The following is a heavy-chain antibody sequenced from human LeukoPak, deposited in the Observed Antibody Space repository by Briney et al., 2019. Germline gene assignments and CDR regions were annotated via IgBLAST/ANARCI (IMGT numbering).Heavy chain of an antibody. Sequence: ASVKVSCKASGYTFTSYGISWVRQAPGQGLEWMGWISAYNGNTNYAQKLQGRVTMTTDTSTSTAYMELRSLRSDDTAVYYCARTLLVGYYYYYMDVWGKGTTVTVSS. CDR1: GYTFTSYG. CDR2: ISAYNGNT. V-gene: IGHV1-18*01. J-gene: IGHJ6*03. CDR3: ARTLLVGYYYYYMDV. D-gene: IGHD2-21*01.